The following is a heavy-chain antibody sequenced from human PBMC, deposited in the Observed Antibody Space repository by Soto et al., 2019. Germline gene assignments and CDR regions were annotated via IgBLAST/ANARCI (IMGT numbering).Heavy chain of an antibody. CDR3: ARASTNYYDSSGYYSY. CDR1: GGTFSSYA. J-gene: IGHJ4*02. CDR2: IIPIFGTA. Sequence: GASVKVSCKASGGTFSSYAISWVRQAPGQGLEWMGGIIPIFGTANYAQKFQGRVTITADESTSTAYMELSSLRSEDTAVYYCARASTNYYDSSGYYSYWGRGTLVTVSS. V-gene: IGHV1-69*13. D-gene: IGHD3-22*01.